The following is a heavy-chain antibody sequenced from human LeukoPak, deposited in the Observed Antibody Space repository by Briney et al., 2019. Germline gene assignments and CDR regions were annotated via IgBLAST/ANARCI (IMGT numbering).Heavy chain of an antibody. D-gene: IGHD3-16*01. J-gene: IGHJ6*02. CDR2: IYNGVNT. CDR3: ARIWRRGNYYYYGMDV. V-gene: IGHV4-61*01. CDR1: GASVSSASY. Sequence: KSSETLSLTCTVSGASVSSASYWSWIRQPPGKGVEWIAHIYNGVNTNYNPSLKSRVTISVDTSKNQFSLKLSSVTAADTAVYYCARIWRRGNYYYYGMDVWGQGTTVTVSS.